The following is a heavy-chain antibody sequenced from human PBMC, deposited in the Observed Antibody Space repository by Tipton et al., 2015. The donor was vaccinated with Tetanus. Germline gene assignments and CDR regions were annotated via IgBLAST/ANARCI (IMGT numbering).Heavy chain of an antibody. CDR2: IHPGDSDT. V-gene: IGHV5-51*01. D-gene: IGHD3-3*01. Sequence: QLVQSGAEVKKPGESLKISCEASGYSFSSYYIAWVRQMPGGGLEWIGFIHPGDSDTSYSPSFQGRVTISADPSINTAYLQWTSLTDSDTAVYYCARRRSNTNLFFWLDPWGQGSPVIVSS. J-gene: IGHJ5*02. CDR3: ARRRSNTNLFFWLDP. CDR1: GYSFSSYY.